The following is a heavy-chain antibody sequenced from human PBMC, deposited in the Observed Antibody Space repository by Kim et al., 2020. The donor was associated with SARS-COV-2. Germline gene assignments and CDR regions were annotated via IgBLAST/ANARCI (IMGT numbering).Heavy chain of an antibody. V-gene: IGHV3-7*01. D-gene: IGHD3-10*01. CDR1: GFCFRNYC. CDR2: KQGDGSTE. Sequence: GGSLRLSCTASGFCFRNYCMSWVRQAPGKGLEWVAKKQGDGSTEHYVDSVKRRFTLSSDSAKNLLYLLMTSMRTDDTAIYYCTALDTFQVPEGIWGQG. J-gene: IGHJ4*02. CDR3: TALDTFQVPEGI.